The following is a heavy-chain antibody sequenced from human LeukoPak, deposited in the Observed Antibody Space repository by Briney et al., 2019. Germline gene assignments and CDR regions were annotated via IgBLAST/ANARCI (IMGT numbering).Heavy chain of an antibody. J-gene: IGHJ4*02. V-gene: IGHV4-59*01. CDR1: GGSISSYY. CDR3: ARVRYYYGSSGYFPDFDY. CDR2: IYYSGST. Sequence: SETLSLTCTVSGGSISSYYWSWIRQPPGKGLEWIGYIYYSGSTNYNPSLKSRVTISVDTSKNQFSLKLSSVTAADTAVYYCARVRYYYGSSGYFPDFDYWGQGTLVTVSS. D-gene: IGHD3-22*01.